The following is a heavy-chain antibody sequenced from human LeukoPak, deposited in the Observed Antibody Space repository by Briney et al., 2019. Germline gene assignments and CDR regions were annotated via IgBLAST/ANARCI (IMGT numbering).Heavy chain of an antibody. CDR2: INPNSGGT. Sequence: ASVKVSCKTSGYIFTDYYMHWVRQAPGQGLEWMGWINPNSGGTNYAQRFQGRVTMSRDTSISTAYMELSSLRSEDTAVYYCARTVPITAAATYMDVWGKGTTVTVSS. CDR1: GYIFTDYY. V-gene: IGHV1-2*02. J-gene: IGHJ6*03. CDR3: ARTVPITAAATYMDV. D-gene: IGHD2-15*01.